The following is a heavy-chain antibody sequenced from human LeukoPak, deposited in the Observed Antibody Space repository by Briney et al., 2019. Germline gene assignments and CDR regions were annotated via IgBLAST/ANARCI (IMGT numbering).Heavy chain of an antibody. Sequence: GRSLRLSCAVSGFTFSSYGMHWVRQAPGKGLEWMAVISYDGTNKYYADSVKGRFTISRDNSKNTLYLQMDSLRAEDTAVYYCAKDLNYDFWSGLGNWGQGTLVTVSS. J-gene: IGHJ4*02. CDR1: GFTFSSYG. CDR2: ISYDGTNK. D-gene: IGHD3-3*01. CDR3: AKDLNYDFWSGLGN. V-gene: IGHV3-30*18.